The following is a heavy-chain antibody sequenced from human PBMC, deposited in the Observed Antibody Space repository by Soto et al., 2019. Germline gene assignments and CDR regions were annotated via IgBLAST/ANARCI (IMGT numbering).Heavy chain of an antibody. V-gene: IGHV3-23*01. CDR1: GFTFRSYA. CDR2: IHSGGRDT. Sequence: EVQLLQSGGGLVQPGESLRLSCAASGFTFRSYALTWVRQAPGRGLEWVATIHSGGRDTHYGDSVKGRFTVSRDNSNNTVDLHMSSLRAEDTAVYYCTKGRGGSGKVPLDYWGQGTLVTVSS. D-gene: IGHD3-10*01. J-gene: IGHJ4*02. CDR3: TKGRGGSGKVPLDY.